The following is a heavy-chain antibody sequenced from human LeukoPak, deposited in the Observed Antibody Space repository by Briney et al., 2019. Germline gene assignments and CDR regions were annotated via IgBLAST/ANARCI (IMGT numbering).Heavy chain of an antibody. Sequence: ASVKVSCKASGGTFSSYAISWVRQAPGQGLEWMGGIIPIFGTANYAQKFQGRVTITADESTSTAYMELSSLRSEDTAVYYCARDLGDGYVDDYWGQRTLVTVSS. V-gene: IGHV1-69*13. D-gene: IGHD5-24*01. CDR3: ARDLGDGYVDDY. CDR2: IIPIFGTA. J-gene: IGHJ4*02. CDR1: GGTFSSYA.